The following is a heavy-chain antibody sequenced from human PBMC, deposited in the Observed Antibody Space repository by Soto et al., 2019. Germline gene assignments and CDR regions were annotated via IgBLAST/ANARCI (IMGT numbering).Heavy chain of an antibody. V-gene: IGHV3-20*04. CDR3: AKVYDYYGSGKYPNYYDY. CDR2: INWNGGST. Sequence: PGGSLRLSCAASGFTFDDYGMSWVRQAPGKGLEWVYGINWNGGSTGYADSVKGRFTISRDNSENTLYLQMNSLRAEDTAVYYCAKVYDYYGSGKYPNYYDYWGQGTLVTVSS. CDR1: GFTFDDYG. J-gene: IGHJ4*02. D-gene: IGHD3-10*01.